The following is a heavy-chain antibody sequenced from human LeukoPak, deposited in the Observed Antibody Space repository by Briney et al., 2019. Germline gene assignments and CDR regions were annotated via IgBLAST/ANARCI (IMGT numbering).Heavy chain of an antibody. D-gene: IGHD6-13*01. V-gene: IGHV1-18*01. Sequence: GASVTVSCKASGYTFTSYGISWVRQAPGQGVEWMGWISAYNGNTNYAQKLQGRVTMTTDTSPSTAYMELRSLRSDDTAVYYCARGWQQLVSDYCGQGTLVTVSS. J-gene: IGHJ4*02. CDR2: ISAYNGNT. CDR3: ARGWQQLVSDY. CDR1: GYTFTSYG.